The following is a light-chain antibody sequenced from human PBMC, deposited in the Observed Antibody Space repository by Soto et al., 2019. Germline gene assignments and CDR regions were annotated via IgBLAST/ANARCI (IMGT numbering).Light chain of an antibody. J-gene: IGKJ4*01. CDR1: QSVSSN. Sequence: EIVMTQSPATLSVSPGERATLSCRASQSVSSNLAWYQQKPGQAPRLLIYGASTRATGIPARFSGSGSGTEFTLTISSLQSEDFAVYYCQQYNVYSTFGGGTKVEIK. CDR2: GAS. V-gene: IGKV3-15*01. CDR3: QQYNVYST.